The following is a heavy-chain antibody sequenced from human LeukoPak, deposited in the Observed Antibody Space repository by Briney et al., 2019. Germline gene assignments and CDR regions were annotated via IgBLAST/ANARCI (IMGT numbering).Heavy chain of an antibody. CDR3: ARVGVGHAFDI. V-gene: IGHV4-59*01. Sequence: SETLSLTCTVPGGSMSTYSWTWIRQPPGKGLEWIGHIYYGGSTNYNPSLKSRVTILVDTSKNQFSLKLSSVTAADTAVYYCARVGVGHAFDIWGQGTMVTVSS. J-gene: IGHJ3*02. CDR2: IYYGGST. D-gene: IGHD2-21*01. CDR1: GGSMSTYS.